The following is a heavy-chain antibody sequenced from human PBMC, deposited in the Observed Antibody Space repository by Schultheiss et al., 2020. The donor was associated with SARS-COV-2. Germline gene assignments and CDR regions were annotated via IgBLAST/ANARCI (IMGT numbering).Heavy chain of an antibody. CDR2: ISGSGGST. Sequence: GESLKISCAASGFTVSSNYMSWVRQAPGKGLEWVSVISGSGGSTYYADSVKGRFTISRDNSKNTLYLQMNSLRAEDTAVYYCAKDRWYQLLTYGMDVWGQGTTVTVSS. D-gene: IGHD2-2*01. CDR1: GFTVSSNY. J-gene: IGHJ6*02. CDR3: AKDRWYQLLTYGMDV. V-gene: IGHV3-23*01.